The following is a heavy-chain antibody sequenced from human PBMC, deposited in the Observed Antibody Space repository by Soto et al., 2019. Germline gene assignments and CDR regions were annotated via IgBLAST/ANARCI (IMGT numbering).Heavy chain of an antibody. CDR1: GFTFSSYA. J-gene: IGHJ4*02. CDR3: AKDLDDSNDAGKRGFDY. V-gene: IGHV3-23*01. Sequence: EVQLLESGGGLVQPGGSLSVSCAASGFTFSSYAMSWVRQAPGKGLEWVSAISGSGGSTYYADSVKGRFTISRDNSKNTLYLQMNSLRAEDTAVYYCAKDLDDSNDAGKRGFDYWGQGTLVTVSS. CDR2: ISGSGGST. D-gene: IGHD4-4*01.